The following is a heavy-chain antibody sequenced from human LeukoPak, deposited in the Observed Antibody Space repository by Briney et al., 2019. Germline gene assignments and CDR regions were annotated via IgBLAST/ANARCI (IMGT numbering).Heavy chain of an antibody. CDR3: ATKQWLAPPPDS. V-gene: IGHV3-74*01. CDR1: GFTFSKYW. J-gene: IGHJ4*02. Sequence: SGGSLRLSCAASGFTFSKYWMLSVRQAPGNGLKSVSRINTDGTVTTYADSVKGRFTVSRDNADNTMFLQMNSVRDEDTAVYYCATKQWLAPPPDSWGQGTPVTVSS. D-gene: IGHD6-19*01. CDR2: INTDGTVT.